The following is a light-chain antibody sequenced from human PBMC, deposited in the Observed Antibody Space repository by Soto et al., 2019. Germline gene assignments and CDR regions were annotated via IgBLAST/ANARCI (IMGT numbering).Light chain of an antibody. CDR2: YAY. CDR1: QSVSNN. V-gene: IGKV3-15*01. CDR3: QQYNDWPPIT. Sequence: EIMMTQSPVTLSMSPGERATLSCRASQSVSNNLAWYQQKPGQAPRLLIYYAYTRATGIPARFSGSGSGTEFTLTISSLQSEDFALYYCQQYNDWPPITFVQGTRLEIK. J-gene: IGKJ5*01.